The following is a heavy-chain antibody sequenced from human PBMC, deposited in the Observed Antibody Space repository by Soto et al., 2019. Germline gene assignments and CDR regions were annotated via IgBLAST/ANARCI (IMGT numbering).Heavy chain of an antibody. CDR3: ARGGNWNYGGDGWFDP. D-gene: IGHD1-7*01. Sequence: QVQLVQSGAEVKKPGSSVKVSCKASGGTFSSYAISWVRQAPGQGLEWMGGIIPIFGTANYAQKFQGRVTITADESTSTAYMELSSLRSEDTDVYYCARGGNWNYGGDGWFDPWGQGTLVTVSS. V-gene: IGHV1-69*01. CDR2: IIPIFGTA. CDR1: GGTFSSYA. J-gene: IGHJ5*02.